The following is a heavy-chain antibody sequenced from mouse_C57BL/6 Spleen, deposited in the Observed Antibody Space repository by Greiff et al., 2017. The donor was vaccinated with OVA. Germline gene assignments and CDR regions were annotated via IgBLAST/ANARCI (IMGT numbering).Heavy chain of an antibody. CDR1: GYAFSSYW. D-gene: IGHD2-2*01. CDR2: IYPGDGDT. Sequence: QVQLQQSGAELVKPGASVKISCKASGYAFSSYWMNWVKQRPGKGLEWIGQIYPGDGDTNYNGKFKGKATLTADKSSSTAYMQLSSLTSEDSAVYFCARGGDGYDRYYAMDYWGQGTSVTVSS. V-gene: IGHV1-80*01. J-gene: IGHJ4*01. CDR3: ARGGDGYDRYYAMDY.